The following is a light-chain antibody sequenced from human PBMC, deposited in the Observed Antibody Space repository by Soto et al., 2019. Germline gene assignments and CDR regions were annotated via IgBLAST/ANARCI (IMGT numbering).Light chain of an antibody. V-gene: IGKV3-20*01. CDR3: QQYDRSPRA. CDR1: QSVSSSY. Sequence: EIVLTQSPGSLSLSPGERATISFRASQSVSSSYLAWYQQIPGQAPRLLIYGASSRATGIPDRFSGSGSGTDFTLTISGLEPEDFALYYCQQYDRSPRAFGQGTKVEI. J-gene: IGKJ1*01. CDR2: GAS.